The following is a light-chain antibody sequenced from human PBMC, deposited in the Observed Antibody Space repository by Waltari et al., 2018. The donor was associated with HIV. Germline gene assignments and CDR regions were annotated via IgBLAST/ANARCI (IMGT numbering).Light chain of an antibody. J-gene: IGLJ1*01. CDR2: DVS. CDR1: SSDVGGYNY. CDR3: SSYTSSSTRV. V-gene: IGLV2-14*01. Sequence: QSALTQPASVSGSPGQSITISCTGTSSDVGGYNYVSWYQQHPGKAPKLVIYDVSNRPSGVSNRVAVSKSGNTASLNISGLQAEDEADYYCSSYTSSSTRVFGTGTKVTVL.